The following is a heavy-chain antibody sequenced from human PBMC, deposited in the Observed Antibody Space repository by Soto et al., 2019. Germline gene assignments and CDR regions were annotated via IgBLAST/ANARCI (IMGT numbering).Heavy chain of an antibody. V-gene: IGHV4-30-4*01. CDR3: ARAKAPLYSSSWYWFDP. D-gene: IGHD6-13*01. CDR1: GGSISSGDYY. CDR2: IYYSGST. J-gene: IGHJ5*02. Sequence: SETLSLTCPVSGGSISSGDYYWSWIRQPPGKGLEWIGYIYYSGSTYYNPSLKSRVTISVDTSKNQFSLKLSSVTAADTAVYYCARAKAPLYSSSWYWFDPWGQGTLVTVSS.